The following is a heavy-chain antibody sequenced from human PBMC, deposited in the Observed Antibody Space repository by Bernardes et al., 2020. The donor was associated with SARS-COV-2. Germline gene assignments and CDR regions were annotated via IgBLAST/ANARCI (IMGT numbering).Heavy chain of an antibody. CDR2: LNQDGSET. D-gene: IGHD6-6*01. CDR3: ARIYSTSSFDFDY. J-gene: IGHJ4*02. CDR1: GFTFITFW. V-gene: IGHV3-7*01. Sequence: GSLILSCTASGFTFITFWMTWVRQAPGKGLEWVANLNQDGSETFYVDSVKGRFTISRDNAKNSLFMEMNTLRAEDTAVYYCARIYSTSSFDFDYWGQGTLVTVSS.